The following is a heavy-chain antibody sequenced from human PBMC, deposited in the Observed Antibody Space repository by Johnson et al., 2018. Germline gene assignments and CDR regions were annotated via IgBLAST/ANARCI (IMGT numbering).Heavy chain of an antibody. J-gene: IGHJ6*03. CDR1: GGSISSYY. CDR2: IYNSGNT. CDR3: ARLGSFYYYMDG. Sequence: QVQLQESGPGLVKPSETLSLTCSVSGGSISSYYWSWIRQPPGKGLEWIGYIYNSGNTNYNPSLKSRVTISVDTSKNQFSLKLSSVTAADTAVYYCARLGSFYYYMDGWGKGTTVTVSS. D-gene: IGHD1-26*01. V-gene: IGHV4-59*01.